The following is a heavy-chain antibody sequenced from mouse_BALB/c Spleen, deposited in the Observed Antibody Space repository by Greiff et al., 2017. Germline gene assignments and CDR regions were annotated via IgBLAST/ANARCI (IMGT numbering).Heavy chain of an antibody. V-gene: IGHV5-6-3*01. Sequence: DVKLVESGGGLVQPGGSLKLSCAASGFTFSSYGMSWVRQTPDKRLELVATINSNGGSTYYPDSVKGRFTISRDNAKNTLYLQMSSLKSEDTAMYYCARDYGNSWFAYWGQGTLVTVSA. CDR3: ARDYGNSWFAY. D-gene: IGHD2-1*01. CDR2: INSNGGST. J-gene: IGHJ3*01. CDR1: GFTFSSYG.